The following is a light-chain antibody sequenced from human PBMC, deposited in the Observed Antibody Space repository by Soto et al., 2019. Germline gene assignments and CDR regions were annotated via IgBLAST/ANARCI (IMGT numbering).Light chain of an antibody. J-gene: IGKJ1*01. V-gene: IGKV1-39*01. CDR2: AAS. CDR3: QQSFRAPWT. Sequence: GDSVTITCRTSQSVDNYFSWYQQKPGKAPKLLIYAASSLQSGVPSRFSGSGSGTDFTLTISGLQPEDLATYYCQQSFRAPWTFGQGTKVEL. CDR1: QSVDNY.